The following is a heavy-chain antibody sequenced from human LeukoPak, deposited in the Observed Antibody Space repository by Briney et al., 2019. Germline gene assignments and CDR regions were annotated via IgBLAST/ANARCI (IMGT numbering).Heavy chain of an antibody. CDR3: ARKLGDYYNY. D-gene: IGHD6-6*01. CDR1: GYTFTGDY. Sequence: ASVRGSCKASGYTFTGDYMHCGRQAPGQGLEWMGWINPNSGGTNYAQKFQGRVTMTRDTSISTAYMELSRLRSDDTAVYYCARKLGDYYNYWGQGTLVTVSS. V-gene: IGHV1-2*02. CDR2: INPNSGGT. J-gene: IGHJ4*02.